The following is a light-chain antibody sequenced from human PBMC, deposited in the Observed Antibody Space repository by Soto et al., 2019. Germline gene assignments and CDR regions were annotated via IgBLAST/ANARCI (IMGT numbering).Light chain of an antibody. CDR1: QSISRY. V-gene: IGKV1-39*01. J-gene: IGKJ2*01. Sequence: DIQMTQSPSSLSASVGDRXTITCRASQSISRYLNWYQQKPGKAPKLLIYAASSLQSGVPSRFSGSGSGTDFTLTISSXQXXXXXXXXXXXXXXTPHTFGQGTKLEIK. CDR3: XXXXXTPHT. CDR2: AAS.